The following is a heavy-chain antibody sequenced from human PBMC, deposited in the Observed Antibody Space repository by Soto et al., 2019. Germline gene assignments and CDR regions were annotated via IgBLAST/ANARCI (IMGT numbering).Heavy chain of an antibody. V-gene: IGHV4-4*02. CDR3: ARDRGGVYYYDSSGPDAFDI. D-gene: IGHD3-22*01. CDR2: IYHSGST. J-gene: IGHJ3*02. CDR1: GGSISSSNW. Sequence: ASETLSLTCAVSGGSISSSNWWSWVRQPPGKGLEWIVEIYHSGSTNYNPSLKSRVTISVDKSKNQFSLKLSSVTAADTAVYYCARDRGGVYYYDSSGPDAFDIWGQGTMVTVS.